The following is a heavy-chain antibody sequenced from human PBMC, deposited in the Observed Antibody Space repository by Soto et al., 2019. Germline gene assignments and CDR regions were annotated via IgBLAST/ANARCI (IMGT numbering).Heavy chain of an antibody. J-gene: IGHJ5*01. V-gene: IGHV3-74*01. CDR2: LSTDGNSA. CDR3: TRGAPGHYGLFDS. CDR1: GFTLSTYW. D-gene: IGHD3-10*01. Sequence: SGWSLRLSCAASGFTLSTYWMHWVSQDPGKGLVWLSRLSTDGNSANYADSAKGRFTSSRDYAKNTLYLQMNSLTDEDTAVYYCTRGAPGHYGLFDSWGQGTLVTVSS.